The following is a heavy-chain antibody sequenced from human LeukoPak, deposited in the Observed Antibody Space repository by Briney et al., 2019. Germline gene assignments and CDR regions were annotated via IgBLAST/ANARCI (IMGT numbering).Heavy chain of an antibody. Sequence: SETLSLTCTVSGGSISSGSYYWSWIRQPAGKGLEWIGRIYTSGSTNYNPSLKSRVTISVDTSKNQFSLKLSSVTAADTAVYYCARDLGYDYYFDYWGQGTLVTVSS. J-gene: IGHJ4*02. V-gene: IGHV4-61*02. CDR3: ARDLGYDYYFDY. CDR1: GGSISSGSYY. D-gene: IGHD5-12*01. CDR2: IYTSGST.